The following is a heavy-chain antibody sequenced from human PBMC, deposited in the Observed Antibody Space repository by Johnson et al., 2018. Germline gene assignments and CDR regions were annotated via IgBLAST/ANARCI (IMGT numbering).Heavy chain of an antibody. CDR3: AKDGVATMPSYYYGMDV. J-gene: IGHJ6*02. D-gene: IGHD5-12*01. CDR1: GFTFSSYG. V-gene: IGHV3-30*18. Sequence: QVQLVQSGGGVVQPGRSLRLSCAASGFTFSSYGMHWVRQAPGKGLEWVAVISYDGSNKYYADSVKGRFTIPSDNSKNTLYLQMNSLRAEDTAVYYVAKDGVATMPSYYYGMDVWGQGTMVTVSS. CDR2: ISYDGSNK.